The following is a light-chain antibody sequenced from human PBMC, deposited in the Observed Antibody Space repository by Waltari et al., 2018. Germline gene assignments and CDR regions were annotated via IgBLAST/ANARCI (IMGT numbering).Light chain of an antibody. CDR3: SSYTSSNIWV. CDR2: EVS. V-gene: IGLV2-14*01. J-gene: IGLJ3*02. CDR1: SSDVGGYNY. Sequence: QSALTQPASVSGSPGQSITISCTGTSSDVGGYNYVSWYQQHPGKAPKLMIYEVSNRPSGVSNRFAGSKSGNTASLTISGLQVEDEADYYCSSYTSSNIWVFGGGTKLTVL.